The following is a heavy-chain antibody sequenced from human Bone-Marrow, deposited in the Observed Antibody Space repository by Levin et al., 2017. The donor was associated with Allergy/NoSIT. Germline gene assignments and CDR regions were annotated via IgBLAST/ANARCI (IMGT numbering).Heavy chain of an antibody. CDR3: ASGWLLARWGGYYYGMDG. CDR2: IIPIFGTA. D-gene: IGHD3-22*01. V-gene: IGHV1-69*13. Sequence: ASVKVSCKASGGTFSSYAISWVRQAPGQGLEWMGGIIPIFGTANYAQKFQGRVTITADESTSTAYMELSSLRSEDTAVYYCASGWLLARWGGYYYGMDGWGQGTTVTVSS. J-gene: IGHJ6*02. CDR1: GGTFSSYA.